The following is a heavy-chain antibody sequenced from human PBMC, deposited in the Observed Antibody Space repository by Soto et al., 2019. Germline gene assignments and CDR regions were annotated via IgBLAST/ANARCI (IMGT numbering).Heavy chain of an antibody. D-gene: IGHD1-26*01. J-gene: IGHJ5*02. Sequence: QLQLQESGPGLVKPSETLSLTFSPFGGPFAKARFTWGWIPQSPGRGLEWIGSIYYTGTTFFNPSLQSRVTISVDTSENQFSLKLYSVTAADTALYFCARQKWEQPKWFDPWGQGTLVIVSP. CDR3: ARQKWEQPKWFDP. CDR1: GGPFAKARFT. CDR2: IYYTGTT. V-gene: IGHV4-39*01.